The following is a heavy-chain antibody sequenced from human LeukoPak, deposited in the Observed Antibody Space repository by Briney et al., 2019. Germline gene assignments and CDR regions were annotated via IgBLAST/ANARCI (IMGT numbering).Heavy chain of an antibody. V-gene: IGHV4-59*01. CDR2: IYYSGST. CDR1: GGSIGSYY. D-gene: IGHD5-18*01. CDR3: ASTAMVNYYYYYYMDV. J-gene: IGHJ6*03. Sequence: SETLSLTCTVSGGSIGSYYWSWIRQSPGKGLEWIGYIYYSGSTNYNPSLKSRVTISIDTSKNQFSLKLRSVTAADTAVYYCASTAMVNYYYYYYMDVWGKGTTVTVSS.